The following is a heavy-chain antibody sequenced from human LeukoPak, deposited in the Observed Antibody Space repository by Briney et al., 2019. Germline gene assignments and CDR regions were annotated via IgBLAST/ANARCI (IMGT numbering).Heavy chain of an antibody. D-gene: IGHD6-13*01. J-gene: IGHJ4*02. Sequence: GGSLRLSCAASGFTFSDYWMHWVRQAPGKGPVWVSRINFDANNTLYADSVKGRFTISRDNSKNTLYLQMNSLRAEDTAVYYCAREPYSSSWYANDYWGQGTLVTVSS. V-gene: IGHV3-74*01. CDR3: AREPYSSSWYANDY. CDR1: GFTFSDYW. CDR2: INFDANNT.